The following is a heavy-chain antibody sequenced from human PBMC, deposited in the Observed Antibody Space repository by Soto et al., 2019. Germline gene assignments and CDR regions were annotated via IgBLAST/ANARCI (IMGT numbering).Heavy chain of an antibody. V-gene: IGHV1-69*05. D-gene: IGHD3-3*01. CDR2: IIPIYGKA. CDR1: GGTFSSYA. CDR3: AREVGNYDFWSGYYSETYYFDY. J-gene: IGHJ4*02. Sequence: SVKVSCKASGGTFSSYAISWVRQAPGQGLEWMGGIIPIYGKANYAQKFQGRVTITTDKSTSTAYMELSSLRSDDTAVYYCAREVGNYDFWSGYYSETYYFDYWGQGTLVTVSS.